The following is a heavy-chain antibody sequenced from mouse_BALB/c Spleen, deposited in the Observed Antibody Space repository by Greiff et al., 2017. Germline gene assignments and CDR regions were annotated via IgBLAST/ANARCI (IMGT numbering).Heavy chain of an antibody. Sequence: EVQGVESGGGLLQPGGSRKLSCAAPGFPFSSFGMHWVRQAPEKGLEWVAYISSGSSTIYYADTVKGRFTISRDNPKNTLFLQMTSLRSEDTAMYYCARSGDYPYYYAMDYWGQGTSVTVSS. V-gene: IGHV5-17*02. D-gene: IGHD2-4*01. CDR1: GFPFSSFG. CDR3: ARSGDYPYYYAMDY. J-gene: IGHJ4*01. CDR2: ISSGSSTI.